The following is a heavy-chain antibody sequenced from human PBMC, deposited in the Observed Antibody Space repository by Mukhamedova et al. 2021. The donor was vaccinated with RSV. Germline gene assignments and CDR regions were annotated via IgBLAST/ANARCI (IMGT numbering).Heavy chain of an antibody. CDR3: AKDYCSSTSCYHSDY. J-gene: IGHJ4*02. Sequence: GWVSAISGSGGSTYYADSVKVRFTISRDNSKNTLYLQMNSLRAEDTAGYYCAKDYCSSTSCYHSDYWGQGTLVTVSS. V-gene: IGHV3-23*01. D-gene: IGHD2-2*01. CDR2: ISGSGGST.